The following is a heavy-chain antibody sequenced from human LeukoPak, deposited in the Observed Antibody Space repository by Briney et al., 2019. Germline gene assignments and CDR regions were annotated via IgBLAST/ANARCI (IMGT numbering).Heavy chain of an antibody. J-gene: IGHJ3*02. V-gene: IGHV1-18*01. D-gene: IGHD3-10*01. CDR1: GYTFTSYG. CDR2: ISAYNGNT. Sequence: ASVKVSCKASGYTFTSYGISWVRQAPGQGLEWMGWISAYNGNTNYAQKLQGRVTMTTDTSTSTAYMELRSLRSDDTAVYYCARGYYYGSGTAKPQDAFDIWGQGTMVTVSS. CDR3: ARGYYYGSGTAKPQDAFDI.